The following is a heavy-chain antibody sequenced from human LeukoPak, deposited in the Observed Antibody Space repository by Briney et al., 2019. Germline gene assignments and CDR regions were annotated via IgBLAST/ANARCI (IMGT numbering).Heavy chain of an antibody. CDR1: GGSISSYY. D-gene: IGHD3-22*01. V-gene: IGHV4-59*01. CDR3: ARELYYDQIPGFDP. Sequence: SETLSLTCTVSGGSISSYYWSWIRQPPGKGLEWIGYIYYSGSTNYNPSLKSRVTISVDTSKNQFSLKLSSVTAADTAVYYCARELYYDQIPGFDPWGQGTLVTVSS. J-gene: IGHJ5*02. CDR2: IYYSGST.